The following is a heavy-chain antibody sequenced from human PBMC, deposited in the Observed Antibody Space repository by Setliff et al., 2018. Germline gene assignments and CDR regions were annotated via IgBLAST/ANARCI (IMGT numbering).Heavy chain of an antibody. CDR3: ARGINSVSWTPKY. V-gene: IGHV4-4*08. D-gene: IGHD6-13*01. CDR2: IYPDGTT. Sequence: TLSLTCHVSGGSISSSYWSWIRRPPGKGLEWIGYIYPDGTTNYNPSLKSRMTISLDMSKNQFSLTLRSVTAADTAMYYCARGINSVSWTPKYWGRGTLVTV. CDR1: GGSISSSY. J-gene: IGHJ4*02.